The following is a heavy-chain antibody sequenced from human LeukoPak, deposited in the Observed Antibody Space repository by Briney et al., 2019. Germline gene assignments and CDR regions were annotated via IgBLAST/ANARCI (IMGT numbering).Heavy chain of an antibody. D-gene: IGHD3-9*01. Sequence: PGGSLRLSCAAAGYTFRSYDMSWVRQAPGKGLEWVSSISGSGDDTYYADSVKGRFTISRDNSKNTLYLHVSGLRAEDTAVYYCAKKHEFDWLGLGDYFESWGQGTLVTVSS. V-gene: IGHV3-23*01. CDR2: ISGSGDDT. CDR1: GYTFRSYD. J-gene: IGHJ4*02. CDR3: AKKHEFDWLGLGDYFES.